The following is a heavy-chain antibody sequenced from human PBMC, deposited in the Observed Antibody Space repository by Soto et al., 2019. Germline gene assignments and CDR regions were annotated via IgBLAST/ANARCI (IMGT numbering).Heavy chain of an antibody. J-gene: IGHJ4*02. Sequence: EVQLVESGGGLIPPGGSLRLSCAASGFLVNSAYMTWVRQAPGKGLEWLSMINSDGSTLYAESVKGRFTISTENSKNRLDLQMNSMRAEDTAMYYCARSGYSFAWGYWGQGTLVIVTS. D-gene: IGHD5-18*01. CDR3: ARSGYSFAWGY. CDR1: GFLVNSAY. V-gene: IGHV3-53*01. CDR2: INSDGST.